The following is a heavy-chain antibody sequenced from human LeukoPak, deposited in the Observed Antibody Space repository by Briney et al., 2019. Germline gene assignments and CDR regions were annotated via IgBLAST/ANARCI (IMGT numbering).Heavy chain of an antibody. J-gene: IGHJ3*02. CDR2: TYYRSRWYD. D-gene: IGHD6-13*01. Sequence: SQTLSLTCGVSGDSVSNNDAAWAWIRQSPSRGLEWRERTYYRSRWYDDYAVSVKSRITIKSDTSKNQFSLNLNSVTPEDTAVYYCARGFSSRRAFDIWGQGTMVTVTS. CDR1: GDSVSNNDAA. V-gene: IGHV6-1*01. CDR3: ARGFSSRRAFDI.